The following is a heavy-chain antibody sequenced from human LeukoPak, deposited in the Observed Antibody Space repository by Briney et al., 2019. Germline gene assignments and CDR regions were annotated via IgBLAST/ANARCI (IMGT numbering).Heavy chain of an antibody. V-gene: IGHV3-7*01. CDR3: VRVDKKFEDSGYRSFDY. D-gene: IGHD3-22*01. Sequence: GGSLRLSCAAPGFTFSNHWMSWVRQAPGKGLEWVASLKEDGSDRWYEASVEGRFAISRDNAKNSLFLQMNSLKAEDTAVYYCVRVDKKFEDSGYRSFDYWGQGTLVSVSS. CDR2: LKEDGSDR. J-gene: IGHJ4*02. CDR1: GFTFSNHW.